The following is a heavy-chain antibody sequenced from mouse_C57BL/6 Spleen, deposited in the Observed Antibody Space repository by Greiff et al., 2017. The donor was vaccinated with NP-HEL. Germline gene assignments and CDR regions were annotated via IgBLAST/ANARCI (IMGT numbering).Heavy chain of an antibody. Sequence: VQRVESGTELVKPGASVKLSCKASGYTFTSYWMHWVKQRPGQGLEWIGNINPSNGGTNYNEKFKSKATLTVDKSSSTAYMQLSSLTSEDSAVYYCARPSPYDYDEGFAYWGQGTLVTVSA. CDR2: INPSNGGT. CDR1: GYTFTSYW. CDR3: ARPSPYDYDEGFAY. V-gene: IGHV1-53*01. J-gene: IGHJ3*01. D-gene: IGHD2-4*01.